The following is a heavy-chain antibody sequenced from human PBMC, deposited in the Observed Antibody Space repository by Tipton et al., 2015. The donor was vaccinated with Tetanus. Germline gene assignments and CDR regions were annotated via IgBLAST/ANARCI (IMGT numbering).Heavy chain of an antibody. CDR1: GGSISSYY. CDR3: ARIGWLQQNKPAFDI. D-gene: IGHD5-24*01. Sequence: LRLSCTVSGGSISSYYWTWIRQPPGRGLEWIGYVHYSGSTNYSPSLRSRVTLSVDTSKNQLSLKLSSVTAADTAVYYCARIGWLQQNKPAFDILGQGTVVPVSS. V-gene: IGHV4-59*01. CDR2: VHYSGST. J-gene: IGHJ3*02.